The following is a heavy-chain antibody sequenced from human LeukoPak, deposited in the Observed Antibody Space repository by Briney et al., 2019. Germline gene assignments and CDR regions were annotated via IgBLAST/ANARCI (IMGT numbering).Heavy chain of an antibody. CDR1: GFTFSSYG. J-gene: IGHJ4*02. CDR3: ARRQNLDS. CDR2: IWYDGSNK. V-gene: IGHV3-33*01. Sequence: GGSLRLSCAASGFTFSSYGMHWVRQAPGKGLEWVALIWYDGSNKYYADSVKGRFTISRDNSKNTLYLQMNSLSAEDTAVYYCARRQNLDSWGQGTLVAVSS.